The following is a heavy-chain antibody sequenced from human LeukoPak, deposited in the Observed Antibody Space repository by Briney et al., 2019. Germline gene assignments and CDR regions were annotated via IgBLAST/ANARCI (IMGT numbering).Heavy chain of an antibody. V-gene: IGHV3-30*02. CDR3: ARDREGYQLPQMRYYKYMDV. Sequence: GGSLRLSCAASGFTFSNYGMHWVRQAPGKGLEWVAFIRFDGSNKYYADSVKGRFTISRDNSKNTMYLQMNSLRAEDTAVYYCARDREGYQLPQMRYYKYMDVWGKGTTVTISS. CDR2: IRFDGSNK. D-gene: IGHD2-2*01. J-gene: IGHJ6*03. CDR1: GFTFSNYG.